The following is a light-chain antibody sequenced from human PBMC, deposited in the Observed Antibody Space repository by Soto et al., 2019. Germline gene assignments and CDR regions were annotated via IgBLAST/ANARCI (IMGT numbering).Light chain of an antibody. CDR1: SSDVGGYNY. Sequence: SVLAQPASVSGSPGQSITISCTGTSSDVGGYNYVAWYQQHPGKAPKLIIYEVTNRPSGVSYRFSGSKSGNTASLTISGLQADDEADYYCTSYSGTNNYVFGTGTKVTVL. CDR3: TSYSGTNNYV. V-gene: IGLV2-14*01. J-gene: IGLJ1*01. CDR2: EVT.